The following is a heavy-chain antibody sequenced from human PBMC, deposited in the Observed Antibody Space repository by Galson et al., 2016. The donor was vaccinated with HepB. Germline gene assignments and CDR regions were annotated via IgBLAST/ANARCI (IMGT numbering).Heavy chain of an antibody. CDR1: EGTFSSYA. V-gene: IGHV1-69*13. J-gene: IGHJ6*03. Sequence: SVKVSCKASEGTFSSYAISWVRQAPGQGLEWMGGIIPIFATTNYAQKFQDRVTITADESTSTAYMKLSSLRSEDTAVYYFAAGTTPHYYYYMDVWGKGTTVIVSS. D-gene: IGHD1-7*01. CDR3: AAGTTPHYYYYMDV. CDR2: IIPIFATT.